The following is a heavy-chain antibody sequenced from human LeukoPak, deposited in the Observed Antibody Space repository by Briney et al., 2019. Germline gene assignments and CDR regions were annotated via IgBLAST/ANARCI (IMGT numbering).Heavy chain of an antibody. Sequence: GGSLSLSCAASGFTFTTYFMTWVRQAPGEGLEWVSSISATGGDTYYADSVKGRFTISRDNSKNTLYLQMNSLRAEDTAVYYCAKKISGWRIPGDFWGQGTLVTVSS. CDR2: ISATGGDT. J-gene: IGHJ4*02. CDR3: AKKISGWRIPGDF. CDR1: GFTFTTYF. V-gene: IGHV3-23*01. D-gene: IGHD6-19*01.